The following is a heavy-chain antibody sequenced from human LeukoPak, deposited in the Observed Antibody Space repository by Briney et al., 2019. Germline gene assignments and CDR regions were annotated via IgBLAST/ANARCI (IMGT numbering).Heavy chain of an antibody. CDR2: ISGSGGST. J-gene: IGHJ6*03. CDR3: AKGFYGDYVLDYYYYMDV. Sequence: GGALRLSCAASRFTFSSYAMSWVRQAPGEGLEWVSAISGSGGSTYYADSVKGRFTISRDNSKNTLYLQMNSLRVEDTAVYYCAKGFYGDYVLDYYYYMDVWGKGTTVTVSS. V-gene: IGHV3-23*01. CDR1: RFTFSSYA. D-gene: IGHD4-17*01.